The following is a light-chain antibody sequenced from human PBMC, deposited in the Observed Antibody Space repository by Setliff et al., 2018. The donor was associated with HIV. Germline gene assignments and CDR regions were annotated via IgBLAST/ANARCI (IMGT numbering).Light chain of an antibody. V-gene: IGLV2-14*01. CDR2: DVS. Sequence: ALAQPASVSGSPGQSITISCTGTGSDVGGYNYVSWYQQHPGKAPKFMIYDVSKRPSGVSNRFSGSKSGNTASLTISGLQAEDEADYYCSSYTSSSTYVFGTGTKGTVL. CDR1: GSDVGGYNY. CDR3: SSYTSSSTYV. J-gene: IGLJ1*01.